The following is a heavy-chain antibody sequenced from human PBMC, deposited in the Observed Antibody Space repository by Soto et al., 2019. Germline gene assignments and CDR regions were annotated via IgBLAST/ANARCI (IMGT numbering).Heavy chain of an antibody. V-gene: IGHV1-18*01. CDR1: GYTFTSYG. J-gene: IGHJ6*02. D-gene: IGHD3-10*01. Sequence: ASLKVSCKASGYTFTSYGISWVRQAPGQGLEWMGWISAYNGNTNYAQKLQGRVTMTTDTSTSTAYMELRSLRSDDTAVYYCARSRRWFGANYGMDVWGQGTTVTVS. CDR3: ARSRRWFGANYGMDV. CDR2: ISAYNGNT.